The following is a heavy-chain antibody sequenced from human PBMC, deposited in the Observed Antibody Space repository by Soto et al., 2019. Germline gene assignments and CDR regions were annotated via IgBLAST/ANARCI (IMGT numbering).Heavy chain of an antibody. CDR1: GFTFSSYV. Sequence: GGSLILSCAASGFTFSSYVMSWVGQAPGKGLEWVSAVSTSGGRTFYAGSVKGRFAISRDNSKNTLYMQMNSLRAEDTAVYYCAKKAGYSGYDHFDYWGQGTLVTVSS. V-gene: IGHV3-23*01. J-gene: IGHJ4*02. CDR2: VSTSGGRT. D-gene: IGHD5-12*01. CDR3: AKKAGYSGYDHFDY.